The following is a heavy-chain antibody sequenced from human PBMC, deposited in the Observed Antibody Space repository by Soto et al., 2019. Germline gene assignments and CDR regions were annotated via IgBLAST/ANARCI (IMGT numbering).Heavy chain of an antibody. CDR3: ARAYTGRLPRRADYYYAMDV. CDR2: IGAARDP. Sequence: PGGSLRLSCATSGFTFSNFDMHWVRQVPGEGLEWVSAIGAARDPYYLGSVKGRFTISRENAKNSVYLQMNDLRAGDSAVYYCARAYTGRLPRRADYYYAMDVWGQGTTVTVSS. V-gene: IGHV3-13*05. D-gene: IGHD2-2*02. CDR1: GFTFSNFD. J-gene: IGHJ6*02.